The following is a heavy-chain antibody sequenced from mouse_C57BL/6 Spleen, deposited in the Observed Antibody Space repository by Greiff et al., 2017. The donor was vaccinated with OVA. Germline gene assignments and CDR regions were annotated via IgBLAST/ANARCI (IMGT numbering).Heavy chain of an antibody. D-gene: IGHD1-1*01. CDR2: ISNGGGST. CDR3: ARHGVRSPWYFDV. V-gene: IGHV5-12*01. J-gene: IGHJ1*03. CDR1: GFTFSDYY. Sequence: EVKVVESGGGLVQPGGSLKLSCAASGFTFSDYYMYWVRQTPEKRLEWVAYISNGGGSTYYPDTVKGRFTISRDNAKNTLYLQMSRLKSEDTAMYYCARHGVRSPWYFDVWGTGTTVTVSS.